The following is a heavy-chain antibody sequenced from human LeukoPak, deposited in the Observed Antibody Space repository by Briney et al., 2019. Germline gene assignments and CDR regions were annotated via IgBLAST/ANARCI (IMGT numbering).Heavy chain of an antibody. CDR1: GFTFSSYA. Sequence: GGSLRLSCAASGFTFSSYAMSWVRQARGKGLEWVSAISGSGGSTYYADSVKGRFTISRDNSKNTLYLQMNSLRAEDTAVYYCAKDLVVVTDHHDIWGQGTMVTVSS. CDR2: ISGSGGST. CDR3: AKDLVVVTDHHDI. V-gene: IGHV3-23*01. J-gene: IGHJ3*02. D-gene: IGHD2-21*02.